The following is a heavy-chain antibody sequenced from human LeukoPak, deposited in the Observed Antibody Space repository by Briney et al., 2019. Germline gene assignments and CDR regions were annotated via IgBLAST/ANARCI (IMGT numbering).Heavy chain of an antibody. Sequence: GGSLRLSCAASGFTFSSYAMSWVRQAPGKGLEWVSAISGSGGMTYYADSVKGRFTISRDNSKNTLDLQMNSLRAEDTAVYYCARDLRNGTLHDYWGQGTLVTVSS. D-gene: IGHD1-1*01. J-gene: IGHJ4*02. CDR2: ISGSGGMT. V-gene: IGHV3-23*01. CDR3: ARDLRNGTLHDY. CDR1: GFTFSSYA.